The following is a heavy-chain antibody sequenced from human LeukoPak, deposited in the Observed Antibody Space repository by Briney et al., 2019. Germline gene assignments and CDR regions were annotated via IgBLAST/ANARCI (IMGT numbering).Heavy chain of an antibody. CDR3: AKDRLSNIDFDY. J-gene: IGHJ4*02. CDR1: GFTFSSYA. Sequence: PGGSLRLSCAASGFTFSSYAMGWVRQAPGKGLEWVSAISGSGGSTYYADSVKGRFTISRDNSKNTLYLQMNSLRAEDTAVYYCAKDRLSNIDFDYWGQGTLVTVSS. V-gene: IGHV3-23*01. CDR2: ISGSGGST. D-gene: IGHD4-4*01.